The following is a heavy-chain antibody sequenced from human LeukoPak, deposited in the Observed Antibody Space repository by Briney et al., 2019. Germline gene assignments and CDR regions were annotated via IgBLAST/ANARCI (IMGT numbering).Heavy chain of an antibody. Sequence: GGSLRLSCAASGFSFSLYWMTWVRQAPGKGLEWVANIKPDGSEKYYVDSVRGRCTISRDNTRNTLDLQMNSLRPEDTAVYYCARENYFSFDYWGQGALVTVSS. CDR1: GFSFSLYW. J-gene: IGHJ4*02. CDR2: IKPDGSEK. V-gene: IGHV3-7*03. CDR3: ARENYFSFDY. D-gene: IGHD3-16*01.